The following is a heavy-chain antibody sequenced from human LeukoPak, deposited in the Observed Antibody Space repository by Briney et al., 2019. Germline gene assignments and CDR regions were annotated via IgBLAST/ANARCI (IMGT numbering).Heavy chain of an antibody. CDR3: AKRPSTLWFGELLYDYFDY. CDR1: GFTFSSYG. V-gene: IGHV3-30*18. Sequence: GRSLRFSCAASGFTFSSYGMHWVRQAPGKGLEGVAVISYDGSNKYYADSVKGRFTISRYNCKITLYLQMNSLRAEDTAVYYCAKRPSTLWFGELLYDYFDYWGQGTLVTVSS. CDR2: ISYDGSNK. J-gene: IGHJ4*02. D-gene: IGHD3-10*01.